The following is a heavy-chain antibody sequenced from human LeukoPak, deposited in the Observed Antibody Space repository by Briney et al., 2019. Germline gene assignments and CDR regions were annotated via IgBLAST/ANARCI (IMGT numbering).Heavy chain of an antibody. D-gene: IGHD4-17*01. CDR3: ARDSSTVTTNAFDI. J-gene: IGHJ3*02. CDR1: GYTFTGYY. CDR2: INPNSGGT. Sequence: GASVKVSCKASGYTFTGYYMHWVRQAPGQGLEWMGWINPNSGGTNYAQKFQGRVTMTRDTSISTAYMELSRLRSDDTAVYYCARDSSTVTTNAFDIWGQGTMVTVSS. V-gene: IGHV1-2*02.